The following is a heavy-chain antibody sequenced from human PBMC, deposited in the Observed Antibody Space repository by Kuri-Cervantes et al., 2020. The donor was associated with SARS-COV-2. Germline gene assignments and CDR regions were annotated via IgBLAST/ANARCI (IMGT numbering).Heavy chain of an antibody. J-gene: IGHJ2*01. D-gene: IGHD1-14*01. CDR1: GFTFSSYS. CDR2: ISSSSYI. CDR3: AKTPPEERFGYFDL. V-gene: IGHV3-21*04. Sequence: GGSLRLSCAASGFTFSSYSMDWVRQAPGKGLEWVSSISSSSYIYYADSVKGRFTISRDNAKNSLYLQMNSLRAEDTAVYYCAKTPPEERFGYFDLWGRGTLVTFSS.